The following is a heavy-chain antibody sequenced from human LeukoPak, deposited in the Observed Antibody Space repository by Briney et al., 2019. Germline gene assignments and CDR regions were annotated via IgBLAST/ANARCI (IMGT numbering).Heavy chain of an antibody. J-gene: IGHJ4*02. CDR1: GGTFSSYA. CDR2: IIPIFGTA. CDR3: ARADRSGAAYYDFWSGYPLDY. Sequence: SVKVSCKASGGTFSSYAISWVRQAPGQGLEWMGGIIPIFGTANYAQKFQGRVTLTTDESTSTPYMELSSLRSEDTAVYYCARADRSGAAYYDFWSGYPLDYWGQGTLVTVSS. V-gene: IGHV1-69*05. D-gene: IGHD3-3*01.